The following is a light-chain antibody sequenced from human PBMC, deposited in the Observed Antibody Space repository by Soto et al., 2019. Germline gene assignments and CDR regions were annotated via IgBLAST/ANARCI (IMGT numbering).Light chain of an antibody. CDR1: SSDFGGYNY. Sequence: QSVLTQPASVSGSPGQSITISCTGTSSDFGGYNYVSWYQQLPGKAPKLMIYDVSNQPSGVSNRFSGSKSGNTASLTISGLQAEDEADYYCSSYTSSSTLYVFGTGTKVTVL. CDR2: DVS. CDR3: SSYTSSSTLYV. J-gene: IGLJ1*01. V-gene: IGLV2-14*01.